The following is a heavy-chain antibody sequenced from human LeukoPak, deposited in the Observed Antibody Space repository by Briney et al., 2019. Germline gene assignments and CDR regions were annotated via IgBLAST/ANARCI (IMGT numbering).Heavy chain of an antibody. Sequence: GGSLRLSCAASGFTFSSYSMNWVRQAPGKGLEWVSSISSSSSYIYYADSVKGRFTISRDNAKNSLYLQMNSLRAEDTAVYYCARDRGFGDVRYYYHYGMDVWGQGTTVTVSS. CDR1: GFTFSSYS. CDR3: ARDRGFGDVRYYYHYGMDV. D-gene: IGHD3-10*01. J-gene: IGHJ6*02. V-gene: IGHV3-21*01. CDR2: ISSSSSYI.